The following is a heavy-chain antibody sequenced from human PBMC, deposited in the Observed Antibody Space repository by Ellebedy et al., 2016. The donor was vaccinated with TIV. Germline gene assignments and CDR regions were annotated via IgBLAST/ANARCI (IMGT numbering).Heavy chain of an antibody. CDR1: GFIFSDYV. V-gene: IGHV3-30-3*01. Sequence: GGSLRLSCAASGFIFSDYVMHWVRQTPGKGLEWVAIISYDGSNQWYPDSVKGRFTISRDNSNNTLYMQMHSRRAEDTAVYYCARAPTTYIYFDPWGQGTLVTVSS. CDR2: ISYDGSNQ. CDR3: ARAPTTYIYFDP. D-gene: IGHD1-1*01. J-gene: IGHJ4*02.